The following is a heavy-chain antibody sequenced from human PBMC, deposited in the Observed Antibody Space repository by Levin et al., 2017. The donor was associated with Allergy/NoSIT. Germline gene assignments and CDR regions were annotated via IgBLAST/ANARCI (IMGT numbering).Heavy chain of an antibody. Sequence: GGSLRLSCAASGFTFSSYAMHWVRQAPGKGLEWVAVISYDGSNKYYADSVKGRFTISRDNSKNTLYLQMNSLRAEDTAVYYCARDRGYNWNENAFDIWGQGTMVTVSS. V-gene: IGHV3-30-3*01. CDR1: GFTFSSYA. D-gene: IGHD1-20*01. J-gene: IGHJ3*02. CDR2: ISYDGSNK. CDR3: ARDRGYNWNENAFDI.